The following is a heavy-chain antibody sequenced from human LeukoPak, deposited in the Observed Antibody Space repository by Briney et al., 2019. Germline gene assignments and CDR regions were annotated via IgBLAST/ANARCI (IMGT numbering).Heavy chain of an antibody. CDR3: ARDYYGSGCYQFDY. J-gene: IGHJ4*02. V-gene: IGHV3-66*01. D-gene: IGHD3-10*01. CDR2: IHRDETT. Sequence: GGSLRLSCAASGFTVSNNYMNWVRQAPGKGLEWVSAIHRDETTHYADSVKGRFTISRDNSKNTLFLQMTDLRAEDTAVYYCARDYYGSGCYQFDYWGQGTLVTVSS. CDR1: GFTVSNNY.